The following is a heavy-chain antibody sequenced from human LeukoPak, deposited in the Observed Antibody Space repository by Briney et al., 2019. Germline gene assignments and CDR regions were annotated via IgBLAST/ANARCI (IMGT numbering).Heavy chain of an antibody. CDR3: ARHPVVVTALSMDV. D-gene: IGHD2-21*02. V-gene: IGHV3-21*01. CDR2: ISSSSSYI. J-gene: IGHJ6*02. CDR1: GFTFSSYS. Sequence: GGSLRLPCAASGFTFSSYSMNWVRQAPGKGLEWVSSISSSSSYIYYADSVKGRFTISRDNAKNSLYLQMNSLRAEDTAVYYCARHPVVVTALSMDVWGQGTTVTVSS.